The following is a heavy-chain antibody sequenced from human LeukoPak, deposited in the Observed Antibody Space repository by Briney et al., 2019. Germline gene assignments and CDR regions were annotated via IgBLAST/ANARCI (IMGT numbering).Heavy chain of an antibody. J-gene: IGHJ4*02. CDR1: RFTFSSYA. D-gene: IGHD3-22*01. CDR2: ISYDGGHK. V-gene: IGHV3-30*04. CDR3: AKDSDYYDSSGYWGSFDY. Sequence: GGSLRLSCAASRFTFSSYAMHWVRQAPGKGLEWVAVISYDGGHKYYADSVKGRFTISRDNSKYTLYLQMNSLRAEDTALYYCAKDSDYYDSSGYWGSFDYWGQGTLVTVSS.